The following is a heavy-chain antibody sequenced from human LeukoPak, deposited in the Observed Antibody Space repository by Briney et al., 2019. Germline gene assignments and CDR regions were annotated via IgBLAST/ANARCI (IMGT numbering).Heavy chain of an antibody. CDR3: ARGKTSGSYYGYFQH. D-gene: IGHD1-26*01. V-gene: IGHV1-8*01. J-gene: IGHJ1*01. CDR1: GYTFTSYD. Sequence: GASVKVSCKASGYTFTSYDINWVRQATGQGLEWMGWMNPNSGNTGYAQKFQGRVTMTRNTSISTAYRELSSLRSEDTAVYYCARGKTSGSYYGYFQHWGQGTLVTVSS. CDR2: MNPNSGNT.